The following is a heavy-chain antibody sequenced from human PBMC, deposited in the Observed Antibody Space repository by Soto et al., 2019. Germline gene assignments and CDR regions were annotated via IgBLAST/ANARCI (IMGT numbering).Heavy chain of an antibody. CDR3: ARDPARGGGSYLGYFDY. CDR1: GGSISSGDNY. V-gene: IGHV4-30-4*01. D-gene: IGHD1-26*01. Sequence: SETLSLTCTVSGGSISSGDNYWSWIRQPPGKGLEWIGYIYYRGSTYYNPSLKSRVTISVDTSMNQFSLTLSSVTVADTAVYYCARDPARGGGSYLGYFDYWGQGTPVTVSS. J-gene: IGHJ4*02. CDR2: IYYRGST.